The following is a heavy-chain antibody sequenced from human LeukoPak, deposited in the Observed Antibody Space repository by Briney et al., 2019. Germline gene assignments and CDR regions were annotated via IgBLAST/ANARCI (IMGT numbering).Heavy chain of an antibody. D-gene: IGHD4-17*01. V-gene: IGHV1-18*01. J-gene: IGHJ3*02. CDR1: GYTFTSYG. CDR2: ISAYNGNK. Sequence: ASVKVSCKASGYTFTSYGINWVRQAPGQGLEWMGWISAYNGNKNYAQKVQGRVTMTTDTPTSTAYMELRSLRSDDTAVYYCARHYGDYALDAFDIWGQGTMVTVSS. CDR3: ARHYGDYALDAFDI.